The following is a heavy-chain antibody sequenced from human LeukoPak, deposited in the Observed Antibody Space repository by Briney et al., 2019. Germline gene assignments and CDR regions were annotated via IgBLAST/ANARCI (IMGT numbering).Heavy chain of an antibody. Sequence: GGSLRLSCAASGFTFSSYSMNWVRQAPGKGLEWVSYISSSSSTIYYADSVEGRFTISRDNAKNSLYLQMNSLRAEDTAVYYCARDGDGVVITDRVWDYWGQGTLVTVSS. CDR3: ARDGDGVVITDRVWDY. D-gene: IGHD3-3*01. J-gene: IGHJ4*02. V-gene: IGHV3-48*01. CDR1: GFTFSSYS. CDR2: ISSSSSTI.